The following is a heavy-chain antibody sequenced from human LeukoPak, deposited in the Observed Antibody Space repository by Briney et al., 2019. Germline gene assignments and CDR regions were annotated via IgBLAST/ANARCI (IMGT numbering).Heavy chain of an antibody. V-gene: IGHV1-46*01. CDR1: GGTFSSYA. CDR3: ARDQEGFVY. Sequence: ASVKVSCKASGGTFSSYAISWVRQAPGQGLEWMGMIYPRDGSTSYAQKFQGRVTVTRDTSTSTVHMELSGLRSEDTAVYYCARDQEGFVYWGQGTLVTVSS. CDR2: IYPRDGST. J-gene: IGHJ4*02.